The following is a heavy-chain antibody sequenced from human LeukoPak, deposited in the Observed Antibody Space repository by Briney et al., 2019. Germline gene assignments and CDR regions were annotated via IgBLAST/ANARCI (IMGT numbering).Heavy chain of an antibody. Sequence: GGSLRLSCAASGFTFSSYAMSWVRQAPGKGLEWVSSISSSSSYIYYADSVKGRFTISRDNAKNSLYLQMNSLRAEDTAVYYCAKVSGRGAAVGTYIMDVWGQGTTVTVSS. CDR1: GFTFSSYA. J-gene: IGHJ6*02. CDR2: ISSSSSYI. D-gene: IGHD6-13*01. V-gene: IGHV3-21*01. CDR3: AKVSGRGAAVGTYIMDV.